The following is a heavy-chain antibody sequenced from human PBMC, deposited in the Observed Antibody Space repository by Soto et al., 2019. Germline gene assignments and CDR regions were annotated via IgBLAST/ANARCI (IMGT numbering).Heavy chain of an antibody. V-gene: IGHV1-3*05. J-gene: IGHJ4*02. CDR1: GYTFTSYA. CDR2: SNAGNGNT. CDR3: ASESYGGEFDY. Sequence: QVQLVQSGAEEKKPGASVKVSCKASGYTFTSYAMHWVRQAPGQRLEWMGWSNAGNGNTKYSQKFQGRVTITRDTSASTAYMELSSLRSEDTAVYYCASESYGGEFDYWGQGTLVTVSS. D-gene: IGHD4-17*01.